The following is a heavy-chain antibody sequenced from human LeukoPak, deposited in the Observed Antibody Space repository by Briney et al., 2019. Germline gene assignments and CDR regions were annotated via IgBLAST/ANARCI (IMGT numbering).Heavy chain of an antibody. CDR2: INPKRDVT. CDR3: ARGAQVLRYFDWLLSH. V-gene: IGHV1-2*02. D-gene: IGHD3-9*01. J-gene: IGHJ4*02. CDR1: GYAFNGYF. Sequence: ASVKVSCKASGYAFNGYFLHWMRLAPGQGLEWMGWINPKRDVTNYAQKFQGRVTMTRDTSISTAYMELSRLRSDDTAVYYCARGAQVLRYFDWLLSHWGQGTLVTVSS.